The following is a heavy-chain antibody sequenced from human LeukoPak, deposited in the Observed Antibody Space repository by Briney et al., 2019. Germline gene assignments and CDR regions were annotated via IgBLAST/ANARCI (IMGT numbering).Heavy chain of an antibody. J-gene: IGHJ5*02. V-gene: IGHV5-51*01. Sequence: GESLKISCKGSGYSFSCYWVAWVRQMPGKGLEWMGIIFPGDSDTRYSPSFEGQVTISADKSISTAYLQWKSLKASDTAVYYCARQPGSGAWGQGTLVTVSS. D-gene: IGHD1-14*01. CDR1: GYSFSCYW. CDR3: ARQPGSGA. CDR2: IFPGDSDT.